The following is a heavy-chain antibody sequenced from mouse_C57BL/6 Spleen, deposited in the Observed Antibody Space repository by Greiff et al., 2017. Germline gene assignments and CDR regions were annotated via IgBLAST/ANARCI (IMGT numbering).Heavy chain of an antibody. CDR1: GYTFTSYG. CDR2: IYPRSGNT. J-gene: IGHJ4*01. Sequence: VKLQESGAELARPGASVKLSCKASGYTFTSYGISWVKQRTGQGLEWIGEIYPRSGNTYYNEKFKGKGTLTADKSSSTAYMELRSLTSEDSAVYFCARVAEYDYDVGYYSMDYWGQGTSVTVSS. V-gene: IGHV1-81*01. D-gene: IGHD2-4*01. CDR3: ARVAEYDYDVGYYSMDY.